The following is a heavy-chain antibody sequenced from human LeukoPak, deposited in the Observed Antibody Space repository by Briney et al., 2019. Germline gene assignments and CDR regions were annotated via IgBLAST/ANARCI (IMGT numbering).Heavy chain of an antibody. CDR1: GFTFSSYG. J-gene: IGHJ3*02. Sequence: GRSLRLSCAASGFTFSSYGMHWVRQAPGKGLEWVAVIWYDGSNKYYADSVKGRFTISRDNSKNTLYLQMNSLGAEDTAVYYCAREMATMVGAFDIWGQGTMVTVSS. V-gene: IGHV3-33*01. CDR3: AREMATMVGAFDI. CDR2: IWYDGSNK. D-gene: IGHD5-24*01.